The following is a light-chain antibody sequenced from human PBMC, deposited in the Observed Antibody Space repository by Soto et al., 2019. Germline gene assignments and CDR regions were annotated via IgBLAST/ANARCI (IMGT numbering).Light chain of an antibody. CDR3: QQHKDWPLT. J-gene: IGKJ4*01. CDR2: AAF. Sequence: EIVMTQSPATLSVSPGETVTLSCRASQIVSTSVAWYQQKPGQAPRLLIYAAFTRATAVPARFSGSGSGTEFALTISGLQSEDVAVYHCQQHKDWPLTFGGGTKVEMK. CDR1: QIVSTS. V-gene: IGKV3-15*01.